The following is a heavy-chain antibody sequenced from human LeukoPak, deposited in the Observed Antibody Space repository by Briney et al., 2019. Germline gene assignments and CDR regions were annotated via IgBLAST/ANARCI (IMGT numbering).Heavy chain of an antibody. V-gene: IGHV4-38-2*02. J-gene: IGHJ4*02. CDR3: ASTPAGGSGRDY. D-gene: IGHD1-26*01. CDR2: IYHSGST. Sequence: SETLSLTCTVSGYSISSGYYWGWIRQPPGKGLEWIGSIYHSGSTYYNPSLKSRVTISVDTSKNQFSLKLSSVTAADTAVYYCASTPAGGSGRDYWGQGTLVTVSS. CDR1: GYSISSGYY.